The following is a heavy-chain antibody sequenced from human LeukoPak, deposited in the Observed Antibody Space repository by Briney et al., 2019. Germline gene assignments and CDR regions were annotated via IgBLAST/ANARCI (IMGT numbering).Heavy chain of an antibody. Sequence: SQTLSLTCAISGDSVSSNGAAWNWIRQSPSRGLEWLERTYFRSKWYNDYAGSVQGRITINPDTSKNQFSLQLNSVTPEDTAVYYCARDRKASGSYYAFDIWGQGTMVTVSS. D-gene: IGHD1-26*01. CDR3: ARDRKASGSYYAFDI. J-gene: IGHJ3*02. CDR2: TYFRSKWYN. CDR1: GDSVSSNGAA. V-gene: IGHV6-1*01.